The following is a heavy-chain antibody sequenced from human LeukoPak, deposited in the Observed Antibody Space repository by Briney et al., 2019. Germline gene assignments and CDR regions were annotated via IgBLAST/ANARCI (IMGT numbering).Heavy chain of an antibody. D-gene: IGHD2-2*02. V-gene: IGHV3-30*01. CDR2: ISYDGSNK. Sequence: HPGGSLRLSCAASGFTFSSYAMHWVRQAPGKGLEWVAVISYDGSNKYYADSVKGRFTISRDNSKNTLYLQMNSLRAEDTAVYYCARDRYCSSTSCYTGIVTDYNWFDPWGQGTLVTVSS. CDR1: GFTFSSYA. CDR3: ARDRYCSSTSCYTGIVTDYNWFDP. J-gene: IGHJ5*02.